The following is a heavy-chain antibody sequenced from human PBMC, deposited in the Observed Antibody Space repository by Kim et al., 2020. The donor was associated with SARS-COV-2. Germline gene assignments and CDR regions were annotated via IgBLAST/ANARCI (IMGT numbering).Heavy chain of an antibody. V-gene: IGHV4-39*01. CDR3: ARLRDHYYYGMDV. J-gene: IGHJ6*02. Sequence: NPSLQSRVTISVDTSKNQFSLKLSSVTAADTAVYYCARLRDHYYYGMDVWGQGTTVTVSS. D-gene: IGHD4-17*01.